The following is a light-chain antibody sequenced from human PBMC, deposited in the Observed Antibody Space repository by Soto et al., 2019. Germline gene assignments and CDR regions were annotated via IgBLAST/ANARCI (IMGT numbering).Light chain of an antibody. CDR3: QQLNSYPQN. CDR2: SAS. J-gene: IGKJ5*01. CDR1: RGISSY. V-gene: IGKV1-9*01. Sequence: IQLTQSPSSLSASVGDRVTITFQASRGISSYLAWYQQKPGKPPKLLVYSASTLQSGVPSRFSGSGSGPDFTLTISSLQPEDSATYFCQQLNSYPQNFGQGTRLEIK.